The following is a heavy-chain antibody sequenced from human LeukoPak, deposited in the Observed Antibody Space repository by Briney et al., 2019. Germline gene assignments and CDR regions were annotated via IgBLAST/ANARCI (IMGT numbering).Heavy chain of an antibody. V-gene: IGHV4-39*01. J-gene: IGHJ4*02. Sequence: SETLSLTCTVSGGSISSSSYYWGWIRQPPGKGLEWIGSIYYSGSTYYNPSLKSRVTISVDTSKNQFSLKLSSVTAADTAVYYCATLGVISSNPVDYWGQGTLVTVSS. D-gene: IGHD6-13*01. CDR2: IYYSGST. CDR1: GGSISSSSYY. CDR3: ATLGVISSNPVDY.